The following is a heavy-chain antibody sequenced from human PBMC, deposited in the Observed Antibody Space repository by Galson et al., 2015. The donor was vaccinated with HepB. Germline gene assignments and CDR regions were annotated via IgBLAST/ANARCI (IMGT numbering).Heavy chain of an antibody. CDR3: ARDPISSSYYYYYMDV. V-gene: IGHV1-2*02. J-gene: IGHJ6*03. D-gene: IGHD3-16*02. CDR2: INPNSGGT. Sequence: SVKVSCKASGYTFTGYYMHWVRQAPGQGLEWMGWINPNSGGTNYAQKFQGRVTMTRDTSISTAYMELSRLRSDDTAVYYCARDPISSSYYYYYMDVWGKGTTVTVSS. CDR1: GYTFTGYY.